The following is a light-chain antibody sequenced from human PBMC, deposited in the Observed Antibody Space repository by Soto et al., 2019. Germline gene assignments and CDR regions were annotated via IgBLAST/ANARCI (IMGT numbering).Light chain of an antibody. CDR3: QQLNSYPRT. CDR2: AAS. Sequence: DIQLTQSPSFLSASVGDRVTISCRASQGISTFLAWYQQKPGKAPKLLIYAASTLQSGVPSRFSGSGSGTEFTLTIDSLQPEDFATYSCQQLNSYPRTFGRGTKLDIK. V-gene: IGKV1-9*01. CDR1: QGISTF. J-gene: IGKJ3*01.